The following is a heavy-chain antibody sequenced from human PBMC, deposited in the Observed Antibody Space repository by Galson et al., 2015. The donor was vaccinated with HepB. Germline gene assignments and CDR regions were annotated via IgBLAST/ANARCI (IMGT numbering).Heavy chain of an antibody. V-gene: IGHV3-74*03. D-gene: IGHD5-24*01. Sequence: SLRLSCAASGFTFSSYWMHWVRQAPGKGLVWVSHINSDGSSTTYADSVKGRFTISRGNAKNSLYLQMNSLRAEDTAVYYCACQDGYNRGPSRFDYCGQGTLVTVSS. CDR3: ACQDGYNRGPSRFDY. CDR2: INSDGSST. J-gene: IGHJ4*02. CDR1: GFTFSSYW.